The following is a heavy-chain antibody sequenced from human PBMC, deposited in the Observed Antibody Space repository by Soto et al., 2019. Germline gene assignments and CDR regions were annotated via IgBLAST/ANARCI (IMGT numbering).Heavy chain of an antibody. Sequence: EVQLLESGGDLTQPGGSLRLSCAASGFTFSSYAMGWVRQAPGTGLVWVSAISSSGGSTYYADSVKGRFTISRDNSRNTLYLQMNSLRAEDTAIYYCAKYQPMTQPRPYFDYWGQGTLVTVSS. D-gene: IGHD3-22*01. CDR1: GFTFSSYA. CDR2: ISSSGGST. V-gene: IGHV3-23*01. J-gene: IGHJ4*02. CDR3: AKYQPMTQPRPYFDY.